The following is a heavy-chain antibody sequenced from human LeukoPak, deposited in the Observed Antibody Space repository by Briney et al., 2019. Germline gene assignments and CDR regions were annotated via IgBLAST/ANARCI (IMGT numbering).Heavy chain of an antibody. Sequence: ASVKVSCKASGYTITTYAITWVRQAPGQGLEWMGWIRANNGNTNYAQKLQGRVTMTTDTSTSTAYMELRSLRSEDTAVYYCARSYYYDSSGYFYYWGQGTLVTVSS. D-gene: IGHD3-22*01. V-gene: IGHV1-18*01. CDR1: GYTITTYA. CDR2: IRANNGNT. CDR3: ARSYYYDSSGYFYY. J-gene: IGHJ4*02.